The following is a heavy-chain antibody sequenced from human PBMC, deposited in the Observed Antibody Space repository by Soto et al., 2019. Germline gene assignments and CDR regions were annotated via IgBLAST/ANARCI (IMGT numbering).Heavy chain of an antibody. J-gene: IGHJ5*02. D-gene: IGHD5-18*01. CDR2: IYYSGST. V-gene: IGHV4-59*01. CDR3: ARDQVRGYSYGGENHNWFDP. Sequence: SDTMSVPSPFSAVSSSGYFWIWLRPPPGKGLEWIGYIYYSGSTSYNPSLKSRVTISVHTSKNQFSLKLSSVTAADTAVYYCARDQVRGYSYGGENHNWFDPWGQGTLVTGSS. CDR1: AVSSSGYF.